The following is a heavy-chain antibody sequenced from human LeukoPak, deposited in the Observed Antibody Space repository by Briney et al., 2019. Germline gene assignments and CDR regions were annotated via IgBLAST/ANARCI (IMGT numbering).Heavy chain of an antibody. D-gene: IGHD3-22*01. CDR1: GGTFSSYA. J-gene: IGHJ4*02. CDR2: IIPIFGTA. Sequence: SVKVSCKASGGTFSSYAISWVRQAPGQGLEWMGGIIPIFGTANYAQKFQGRVTITADESTSTAYMELSSLRSEDTAVYYCARRDYISAYGQDILDYWGQGTLVTVSS. CDR3: ARRDYISAYGQDILDY. V-gene: IGHV1-69*01.